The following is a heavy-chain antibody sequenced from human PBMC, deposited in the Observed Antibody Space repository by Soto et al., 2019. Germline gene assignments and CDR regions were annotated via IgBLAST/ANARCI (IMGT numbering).Heavy chain of an antibody. CDR1: GYTFTSYD. V-gene: IGHV1-8*01. D-gene: IGHD5-12*01. J-gene: IGHJ4*02. CDR2: MNPNSGNT. CDR3: ASSDRDGYNLLDY. Sequence: QVQLVQSGAEVKKPGASVKVSCKASGYTFTSYDIHWVRQATGQGLEWMGWMNPNSGNTGYAQKFQGRVTVTSDTSISPAYMELSSLRSEDTAVYYCASSDRDGYNLLDYWGQGTLVTVSS.